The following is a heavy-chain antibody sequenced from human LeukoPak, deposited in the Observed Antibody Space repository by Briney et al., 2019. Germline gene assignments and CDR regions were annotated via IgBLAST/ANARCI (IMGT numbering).Heavy chain of an antibody. Sequence: GGSLRLSCAASGFTFSSYSMNWVRQAPGKGLEWVGFIRSKAYGGTTEYAASVKGRFTISRDDSKSIAYLQMNSLKTEDTAVYYCTRKHPRTIPGRAFDIWGQGTMVTVSS. CDR2: IRSKAYGGTT. D-gene: IGHD1-14*01. CDR1: GFTFSSYS. CDR3: TRKHPRTIPGRAFDI. V-gene: IGHV3-49*04. J-gene: IGHJ3*02.